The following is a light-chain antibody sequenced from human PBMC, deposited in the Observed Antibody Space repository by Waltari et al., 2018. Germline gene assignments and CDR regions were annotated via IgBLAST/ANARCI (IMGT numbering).Light chain of an antibody. CDR3: QQRSDWPRT. CDR2: DAS. CDR1: QSVSSY. Sequence: EIVLTQPPATLSLSPGERATLSCRASQSVSSYLAWYHQKPGQAPRLLIYDASNRATGIPARFSGSGSGTDFTLTISSLEPEDFAVYYCQQRSDWPRTFGQGTKLEIK. J-gene: IGKJ2*01. V-gene: IGKV3-11*01.